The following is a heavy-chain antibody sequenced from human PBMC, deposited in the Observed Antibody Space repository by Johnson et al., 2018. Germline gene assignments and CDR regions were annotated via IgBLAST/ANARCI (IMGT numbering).Heavy chain of an antibody. Sequence: VQLVQSGGGLVQPGRSLRLSCAASGFTFSSYSMNWVRQAPGKGLEWVSYISSSSITIYYADPVTGRFTIARDNAKNSLYLQMNSLRAEETAVYYCARDPGWSGDYDAFDIWGQGTMVTVSS. CDR1: GFTFSSYS. V-gene: IGHV3-48*01. CDR2: ISSSSITI. J-gene: IGHJ3*02. CDR3: ARDPGWSGDYDAFDI. D-gene: IGHD4-17*01.